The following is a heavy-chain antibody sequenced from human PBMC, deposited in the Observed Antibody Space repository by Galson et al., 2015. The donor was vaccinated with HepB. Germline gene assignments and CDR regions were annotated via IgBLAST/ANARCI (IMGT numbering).Heavy chain of an antibody. D-gene: IGHD3-3*01. CDR1: GYTFTSYG. V-gene: IGHV1-18*01. Sequence: SVKVSCKASGYTFTSYGISWVRQAPGQGLEWMGWISAYNGNTNYAQKLQGRVTMTTDTSTSTAYMELRSLRSDDTAVYYCARAPTIFGVVNHYYYYYMDVWGKGTTVTVSS. CDR3: ARAPTIFGVVNHYYYYYMDV. CDR2: ISAYNGNT. J-gene: IGHJ6*03.